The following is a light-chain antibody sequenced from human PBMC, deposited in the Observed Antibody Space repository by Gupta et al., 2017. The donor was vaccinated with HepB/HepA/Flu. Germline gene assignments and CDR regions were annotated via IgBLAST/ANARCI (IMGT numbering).Light chain of an antibody. Sequence: QSVLTQPPSVSEDPRQRVTISCSGSGSNIGNNAVNWYQQLPGKAPKLLIYYDDLLPSGGSDRFSGSKSGTSASLAISGLQSEDEADYYCAAWDDSLNGSWVFGGGTKLTVL. J-gene: IGLJ3*02. CDR1: GSNIGNNA. V-gene: IGLV1-36*01. CDR2: YDD. CDR3: AAWDDSLNGSWV.